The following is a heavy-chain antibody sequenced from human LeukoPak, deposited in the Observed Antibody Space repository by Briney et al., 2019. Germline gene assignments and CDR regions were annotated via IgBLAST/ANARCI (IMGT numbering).Heavy chain of an antibody. J-gene: IGHJ5*02. D-gene: IGHD6-6*01. CDR2: ISSSSSTI. CDR3: ARSIAARKDLNWFDP. Sequence: PGGSLRLSCAASGFTFSSYSMNWVRQAPGKGLEWVSYISSSSSTIYYADSVKGRFTISRDNAKNSLYLQMNSLRAEDTAVYYCARSIAARKDLNWFDPWGQGTLVTVSS. V-gene: IGHV3-48*01. CDR1: GFTFSSYS.